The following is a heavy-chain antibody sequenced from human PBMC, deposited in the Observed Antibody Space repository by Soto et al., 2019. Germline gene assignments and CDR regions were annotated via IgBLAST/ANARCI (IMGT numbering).Heavy chain of an antibody. J-gene: IGHJ5*01. CDR3: AHGIETAMALDS. CDR1: GFSLSTPGVG. Sequence: QITLKESGPTLVKPTQTLTLTCTFSGFSLSTPGVGVDWIRQPPGKALEWLALIYCYDDKGYSPPLKSRHITTKDTSNTQVVLTMTTMDPVATATYDCAHGIETAMALDSWGQGNQVTVSS. D-gene: IGHD5-18*01. CDR2: IYCYDDK. V-gene: IGHV2-5*01.